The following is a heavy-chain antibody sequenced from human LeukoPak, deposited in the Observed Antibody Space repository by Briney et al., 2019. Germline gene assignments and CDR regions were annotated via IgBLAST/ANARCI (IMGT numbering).Heavy chain of an antibody. V-gene: IGHV3-74*03. D-gene: IGHD2/OR15-2a*01. J-gene: IGHJ4*02. CDR2: ISPDGSSA. CDR3: ARVSFCPRCHFDY. CDR1: GFSFSSYW. Sequence: GGSLRLSCAASGFSFSSYWMHWVHQAPGKGLVWVARISPDGSSALSADSVRGLFTISRDNADNTLYLQLNSLRAEDTAVYYCARVSFCPRCHFDYWGQGTLVTVSS.